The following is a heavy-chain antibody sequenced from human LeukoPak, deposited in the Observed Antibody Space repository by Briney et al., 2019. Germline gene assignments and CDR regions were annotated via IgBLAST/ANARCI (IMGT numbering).Heavy chain of an antibody. J-gene: IGHJ2*01. CDR2: IYSSRST. CDR3: ARHGEGVTTVTTGPNWYFDL. D-gene: IGHD4-17*01. CDR1: GGSISSSSFY. Sequence: SETLSLTCTVSGGSISSSSFYWGWIRQPPGKGLEWIGTIYSSRSTYYNPPLKSRVSLSLHTSKNQFSLEMSSVTAADTAFYYCARHGEGVTTVTTGPNWYFDLWGRGTLVTVSS. V-gene: IGHV4-39*01.